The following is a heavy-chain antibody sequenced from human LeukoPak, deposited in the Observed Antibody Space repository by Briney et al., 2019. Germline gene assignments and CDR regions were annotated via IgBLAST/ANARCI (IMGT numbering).Heavy chain of an antibody. CDR1: GFTFSSYG. CDR2: VGGSGGST. CDR3: AKGADTAMANYFDY. J-gene: IGHJ4*02. D-gene: IGHD5-18*01. Sequence: PGGSLRLSCAASGFTFSSYGMSWVRQAPGKGLEWVSAVGGSGGSTYNVDSVRGRFTISRDNFKNTLYLQMNSLRAEDTAVYYCAKGADTAMANYFDYWGQGTLVTVSS. V-gene: IGHV3-23*01.